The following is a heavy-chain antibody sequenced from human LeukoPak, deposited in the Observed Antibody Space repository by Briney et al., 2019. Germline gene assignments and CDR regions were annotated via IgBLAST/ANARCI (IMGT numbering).Heavy chain of an antibody. D-gene: IGHD4-11*01. V-gene: IGHV1-46*01. CDR2: INPSGGST. Sequence: ASVKVSCKASGYTFTNYYVHWVRQAPGQGLEWMGIINPSGGSTSYAPKFQGRVTLTRDTSTSTTYMELSSLRSEDTAVYYCARALYSNYEDYWGQGTLVTVSS. J-gene: IGHJ4*02. CDR1: GYTFTNYY. CDR3: ARALYSNYEDY.